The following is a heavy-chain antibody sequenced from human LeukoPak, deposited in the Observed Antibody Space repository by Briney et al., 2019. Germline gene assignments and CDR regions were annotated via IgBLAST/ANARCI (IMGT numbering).Heavy chain of an antibody. D-gene: IGHD3-3*02. CDR2: IIPIFGTA. V-gene: IGHV1-69*13. J-gene: IGHJ3*02. CDR3: ARRHFWSGHDAFDI. Sequence: SVKVSCKASGGTFSSYAISWVRQAPGQGLEWMGGIIPIFGTANYAQKFQGRVTITADESTSTAYMELSSLRSEDTAVYYCARRHFWSGHDAFDIWGQGTMVTVSS. CDR1: GGTFSSYA.